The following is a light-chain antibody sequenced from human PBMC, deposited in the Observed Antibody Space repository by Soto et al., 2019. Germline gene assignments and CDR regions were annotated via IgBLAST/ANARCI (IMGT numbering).Light chain of an antibody. J-gene: IGKJ1*01. CDR3: QQYFSTPRWT. V-gene: IGKV4-1*01. Sequence: DIVMTQSPDSLAVPLGERATINCKSSQSVLYSSNNKNYLAWYQQKPGQPPKLLIYWASTRESGVPDRFGGSGSGTDFTLTIASLQAEDVAVYYCQQYFSTPRWTFGQGTKVEIK. CDR2: WAS. CDR1: QSVLYSSNNKNY.